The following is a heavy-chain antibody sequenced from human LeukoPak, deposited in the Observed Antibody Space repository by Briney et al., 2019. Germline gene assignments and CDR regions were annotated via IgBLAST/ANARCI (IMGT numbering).Heavy chain of an antibody. V-gene: IGHV3-66*01. CDR1: GFTVSHSY. CDR2: IYSGGSA. CDR3: ARDLGTGY. D-gene: IGHD3/OR15-3a*01. J-gene: IGHJ3*01. Sequence: GGSLLLSCAVSGFTVSHSYMSWVRQAPGKGLEWVSVIYSGGSAYYADSVKGRFTISRDNSKNTLYLQMNSLRAEDTAVYYCARDLGTGYWGQGTMVTVSS.